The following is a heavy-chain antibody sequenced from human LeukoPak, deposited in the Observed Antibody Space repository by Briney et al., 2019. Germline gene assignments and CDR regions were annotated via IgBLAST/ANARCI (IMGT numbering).Heavy chain of an antibody. Sequence: PGGSLRLSCAASGFTFSSYGMHWVRQAPGKGLEWVAVISYDGSNKYYADSVKGRFTISRDNSKNTLYLQMNSLRAEDTAVYYCARDRYMGYSSSGGQGTLVTVSS. V-gene: IGHV3-30*03. D-gene: IGHD6-13*01. CDR2: ISYDGSNK. CDR1: GFTFSSYG. CDR3: ARDRYMGYSSS. J-gene: IGHJ4*02.